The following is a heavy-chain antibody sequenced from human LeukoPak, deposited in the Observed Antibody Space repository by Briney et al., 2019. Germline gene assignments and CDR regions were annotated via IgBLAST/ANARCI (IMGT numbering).Heavy chain of an antibody. Sequence: GGSLRLSCAASGFTFSSYSMSWVRQAPGKGLEWVGRIKSKTDGGTTDYAAPVKGRFTISRDDSKNTLYLQMNSLKTEDTAVYYCTTDPLPPFGELLKDYWGQGTLVTVSS. CDR1: GFTFSSYS. V-gene: IGHV3-15*01. J-gene: IGHJ4*02. D-gene: IGHD3-10*01. CDR3: TTDPLPPFGELLKDY. CDR2: IKSKTDGGTT.